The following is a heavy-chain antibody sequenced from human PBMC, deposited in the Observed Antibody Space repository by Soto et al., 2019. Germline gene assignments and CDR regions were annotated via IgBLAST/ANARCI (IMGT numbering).Heavy chain of an antibody. V-gene: IGHV1-18*01. D-gene: IGHD5-18*01. CDR3: ERVRYADY. J-gene: IGHJ4*02. Sequence: QVHLVQSGAEVKKPGASVKVSCKGSGYDFTTYGITWVRQAPGQGLEWMGWISAHNGNTNYAQKLQGRVTVTTDTSTSPAYMELRSLRSDDTSVYYCERVRYADYWGQGALVTVSS. CDR1: GYDFTTYG. CDR2: ISAHNGNT.